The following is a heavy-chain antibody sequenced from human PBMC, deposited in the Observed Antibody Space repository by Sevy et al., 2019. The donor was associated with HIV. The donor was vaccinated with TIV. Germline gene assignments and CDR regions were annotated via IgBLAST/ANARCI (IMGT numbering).Heavy chain of an antibody. CDR1: EFTVSSNY. CDR3: AREDIVLGEGNYYGMDV. D-gene: IGHD2-15*01. CDR2: IYSGGST. V-gene: IGHV3-53*01. J-gene: IGHJ6*02. Sequence: GGSLRLSCAASEFTVSSNYMSWVRQAPGKGLEWVSVIYSGGSTYYADSVKGRFTIPRDNSQNTVYLQMNGLRAEDTAVYYCAREDIVLGEGNYYGMDVWGQGTTVTVSS.